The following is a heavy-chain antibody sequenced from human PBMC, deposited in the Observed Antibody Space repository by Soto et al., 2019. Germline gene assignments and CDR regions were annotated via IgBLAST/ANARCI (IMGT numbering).Heavy chain of an antibody. D-gene: IGHD3-3*01. CDR3: ARRPENFWSGYPEAFDY. CDR2: ISYDGSNK. V-gene: IGHV3-30-3*01. Sequence: GGSLRLSCAASGFTFSSYAMHWVRQAPGKGLEWVAVISYDGSNKYYADSVKGRFTISRDNSKNSVSLQMNSLRADDTGVYYCARRPENFWSGYPEAFDYWGPGTLVTVSS. J-gene: IGHJ4*02. CDR1: GFTFSSYA.